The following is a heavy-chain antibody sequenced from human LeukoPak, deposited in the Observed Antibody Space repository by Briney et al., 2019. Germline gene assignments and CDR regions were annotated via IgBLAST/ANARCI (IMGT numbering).Heavy chain of an antibody. CDR3: TTAGWFGELLFDY. CDR2: IKSKTDGGTT. Sequence: GGSLRLSCAASGFTFSNAWMSWVRQAPGKGLEWVGRIKSKTDGGTTDYAAPVKGRFTISRDDSKNTLYLQINSLKTEDTAVYYCTTAGWFGELLFDYWGQGTLVTVSS. D-gene: IGHD3-10*01. V-gene: IGHV3-15*01. J-gene: IGHJ4*02. CDR1: GFTFSNAW.